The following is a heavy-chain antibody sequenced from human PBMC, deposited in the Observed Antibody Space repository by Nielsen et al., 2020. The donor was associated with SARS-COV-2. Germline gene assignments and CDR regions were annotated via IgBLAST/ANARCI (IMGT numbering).Heavy chain of an antibody. Sequence: GGSLRLSCAASGFTFSSYGMHWVRQAPGKGLEWVAVISYDGSNKYYADSVKGRFTISRDNSKNTLYLQMNSPRAEDTAVYYCAKYTVSGEYLNYYYYYGMDVWGQGTTVTVSS. J-gene: IGHJ6*02. CDR2: ISYDGSNK. CDR3: AKYTVSGEYLNYYYYYGMDV. CDR1: GFTFSSYG. D-gene: IGHD3-16*01. V-gene: IGHV3-30*18.